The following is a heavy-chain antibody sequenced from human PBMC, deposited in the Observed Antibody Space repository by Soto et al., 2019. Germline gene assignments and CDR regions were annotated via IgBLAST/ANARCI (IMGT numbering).Heavy chain of an antibody. CDR1: GFTVSSNY. Sequence: GGSLRLSCAASGFTVSSNYMSWVCQAPGKGLEWVSVIYSGGSTYYADSVKGRFTISRDNSKNTLYLQMNSLRAEDTAVYYCARGAMTPLMDVWGQGTTVTVSS. CDR2: IYSGGST. CDR3: ARGAMTPLMDV. V-gene: IGHV3-53*01. D-gene: IGHD2-15*01. J-gene: IGHJ6*02.